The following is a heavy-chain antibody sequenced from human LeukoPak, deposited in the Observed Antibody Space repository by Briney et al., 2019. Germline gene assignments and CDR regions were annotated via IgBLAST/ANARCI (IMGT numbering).Heavy chain of an antibody. V-gene: IGHV7-4-1*02. CDR3: ASGPSYSGSNEYFDS. CDR2: INTNTGNP. Sequence: ASVKVSCKASVYTFSSYTMNWVRQAPGQGLEWMGWINTNTGNPTYAQDYTGRFVFYLATSVSTTYLQISRLKAEDTAVYYCASGPSYSGSNEYFDSWGQGTLVTVSS. CDR1: VYTFSSYT. J-gene: IGHJ4*02. D-gene: IGHD1-26*01.